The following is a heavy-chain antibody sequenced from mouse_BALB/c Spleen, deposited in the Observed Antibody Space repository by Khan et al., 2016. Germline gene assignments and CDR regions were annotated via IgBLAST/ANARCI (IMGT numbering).Heavy chain of an antibody. CDR3: AHYGYVGFAH. CDR1: AYTFTDYS. Sequence: QIQLVQSGPELKKPGETVKISCKASAYTFTDYSMHWVKLAPGKGLKWMAWINTETGEPTYADDFKGRFAFSLETSASTAYLQFNNLNNEDTATYCGAHYGYVGFAHWGQGTLVTVSA. CDR2: INTETGEP. D-gene: IGHD1-2*01. V-gene: IGHV9-2-1*01. J-gene: IGHJ3*01.